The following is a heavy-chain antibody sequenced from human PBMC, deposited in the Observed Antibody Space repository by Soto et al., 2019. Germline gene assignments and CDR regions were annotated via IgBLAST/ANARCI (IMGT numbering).Heavy chain of an antibody. CDR3: ARVGVTLTPRSYFDL. D-gene: IGHD4-17*01. Sequence: QVQLVQSGAEVRQPGSSVGVSCKSSGDTFNNYAINWVRQAPGQGLEWVGGIIPFFGTPNYAESFQGRVTISADESTSTVYMTLSSLRSEDTAMYYCARVGVTLTPRSYFDLWGQGSPVTVSP. CDR1: GDTFNNYA. CDR2: IIPFFGTP. V-gene: IGHV1-69*01. J-gene: IGHJ4*02.